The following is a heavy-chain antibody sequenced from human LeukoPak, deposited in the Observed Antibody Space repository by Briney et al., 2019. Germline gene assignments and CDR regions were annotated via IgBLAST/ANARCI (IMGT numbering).Heavy chain of an antibody. CDR1: GFTFSSYG. CDR2: ISSNGGST. J-gene: IGHJ4*02. V-gene: IGHV3-64D*09. Sequence: GGSLRLSCSASGFTFSSYGMHWVRQAPGKGLEYVSAISSNGGSTYYADSVKGRFTISRDNSKNTLHLQMSSLRAEDTAVYYCVKRKSIFGVVIDYYFDYWGQGTLVTVSS. CDR3: VKRKSIFGVVIDYYFDY. D-gene: IGHD3-3*01.